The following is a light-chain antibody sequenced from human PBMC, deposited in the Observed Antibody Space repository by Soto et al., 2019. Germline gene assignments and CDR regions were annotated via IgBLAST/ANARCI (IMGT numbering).Light chain of an antibody. V-gene: IGLV2-14*01. J-gene: IGLJ1*01. CDR1: SSDIGGYNY. Sequence: QSALAQPASVSGSPGQSITISCTGTSSDIGGYNYVSWYQQHPGKAPKLMIYEVTNRPSGVSNRFSGSESGNTASLTISGLQPEDEADYYCSSHTSSRTYVFGTGTKVTVL. CDR3: SSHTSSRTYV. CDR2: EVT.